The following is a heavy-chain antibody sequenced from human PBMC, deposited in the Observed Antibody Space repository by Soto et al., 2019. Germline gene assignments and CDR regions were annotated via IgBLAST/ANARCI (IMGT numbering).Heavy chain of an antibody. CDR3: ARDLYGHGSSSWSPWDDYYYYYGMDV. D-gene: IGHD6-13*01. J-gene: IGHJ6*02. CDR2: ISSSSSYI. Sequence: PGGSLRPSCAASGFTFSSYSMNWVRQAPGKGLAWVSSISSSSSYIYYANSVKGRFTISRDNAKNSLYLQMNSLRAEDTAVYYCARDLYGHGSSSWSPWDDYYYYYGMDVWGQGTTVTVSS. CDR1: GFTFSSYS. V-gene: IGHV3-21*01.